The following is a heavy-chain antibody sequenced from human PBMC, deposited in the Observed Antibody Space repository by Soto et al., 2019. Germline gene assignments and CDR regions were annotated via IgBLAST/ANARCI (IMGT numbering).Heavy chain of an antibody. CDR3: AREGWLGELLY. V-gene: IGHV1-18*01. D-gene: IGHD3-10*01. Sequence: VQLVQSGNVVQKPGSSVKVSCKTSGYTFSSYGIIWVRQAPGQGLEWMGWISGYNGNADYAQRFRGRVNMTTDTSTTTVFMELRDLRSDDTALSFCAREGWLGELLYWGQGSLVTVS. J-gene: IGHJ4*02. CDR1: GYTFSSYG. CDR2: ISGYNGNA.